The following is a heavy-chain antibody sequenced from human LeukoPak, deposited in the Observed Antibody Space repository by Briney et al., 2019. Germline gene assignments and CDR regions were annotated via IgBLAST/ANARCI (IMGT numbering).Heavy chain of an antibody. D-gene: IGHD3-22*01. V-gene: IGHV4-31*03. Sequence: SPSETLSLTCTVSGGSISSGGYYWSWIRQHPGKGLEWIGYIYYSGSTYYNPSLKSRVTISVDTSKNQFSLKLSSVTAADTAVYYCARIGPYYYDSSGYYERDQSLRYFDYWGQGTLVTVSS. J-gene: IGHJ4*02. CDR2: IYYSGST. CDR1: GGSISSGGYY. CDR3: ARIGPYYYDSSGYYERDQSLRYFDY.